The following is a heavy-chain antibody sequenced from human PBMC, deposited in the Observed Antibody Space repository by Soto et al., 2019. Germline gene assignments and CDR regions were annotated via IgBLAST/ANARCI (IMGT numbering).Heavy chain of an antibody. CDR3: AREMAGRGGEYDY. V-gene: IGHV1-18*01. D-gene: IGHD3-16*01. J-gene: IGHJ4*02. Sequence: QVQLVQSGAEVKNPGATVKVSCKASGYSFTNYGVGWVRQAPGQGLEWMGWISGYNGNTNYAEKVQGRITLTTDTSTSKAYIELRSLRSDDTAVYYCAREMAGRGGEYDYWGQGTLVTVSS. CDR1: GYSFTNYG. CDR2: ISGYNGNT.